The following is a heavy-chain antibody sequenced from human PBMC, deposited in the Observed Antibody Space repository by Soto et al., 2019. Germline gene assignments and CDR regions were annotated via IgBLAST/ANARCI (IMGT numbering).Heavy chain of an antibody. CDR1: GLSFRNYW. V-gene: IGHV3-74*01. CDR3: AGFGYDWNGWD. Sequence: EMQLVESGGGLVQPGGSLRLSCVASGLSFRNYWVHWVRQAPGKGLEWVSRINTDGTYTSYADPVKGRFTISRDNAKNKLYLQMNRQRVEDTAVYFCAGFGYDWNGWDWGPGTLVTVSS. D-gene: IGHD1-20*01. J-gene: IGHJ4*02. CDR2: INTDGTYT.